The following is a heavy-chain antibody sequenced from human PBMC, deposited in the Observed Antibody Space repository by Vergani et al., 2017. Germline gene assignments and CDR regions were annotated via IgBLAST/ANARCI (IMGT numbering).Heavy chain of an antibody. V-gene: IGHV3-7*01. D-gene: IGHD5-24*01. CDR2: IKQDGSED. Sequence: EVLLVESGGDLVQPGGSLRLSCEASGFNFQIYWMGWVRQTAEKGLEWVANIKQDGSEDYYVDSVKGRFTITRDNAKKLIYLQMNSLRADDTAVYYCVRGGLATSYNWFDPWGQGTRVTVSS. CDR1: GFNFQIYW. J-gene: IGHJ5*01. CDR3: VRGGLATSYNWFDP.